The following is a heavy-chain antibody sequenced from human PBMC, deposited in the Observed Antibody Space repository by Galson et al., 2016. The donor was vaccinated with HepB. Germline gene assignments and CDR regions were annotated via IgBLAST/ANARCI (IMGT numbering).Heavy chain of an antibody. Sequence: SLRLSCAASGFTFSSYGMHWVRQAPGKGLEWVAIISYDGSNKYYADSVKGRFTISRDNSKNTLYLQMNSLRAEDTAVYYCAEEKRFGESLYNWFDPWGQGTLVTVSS. D-gene: IGHD3-10*01. CDR3: AEEKRFGESLYNWFDP. J-gene: IGHJ5*02. CDR2: ISYDGSNK. CDR1: GFTFSSYG. V-gene: IGHV3-30*18.